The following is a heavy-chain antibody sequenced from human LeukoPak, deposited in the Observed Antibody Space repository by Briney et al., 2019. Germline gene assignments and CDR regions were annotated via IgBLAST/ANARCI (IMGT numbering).Heavy chain of an antibody. Sequence: PSEALSLTCSGSNYSISNSLYWGWLRQPPGKGLEGIGSIYRSGRTFYNPSLKSRVTISLATSKNQFSLKLSSVTAADTAVYFCARGPYGYYMDVWGKGTTVTVSS. J-gene: IGHJ6*03. CDR1: NYSISNSLY. D-gene: IGHD4-17*01. V-gene: IGHV4-38-2*02. CDR2: IYRSGRT. CDR3: ARGPYGYYMDV.